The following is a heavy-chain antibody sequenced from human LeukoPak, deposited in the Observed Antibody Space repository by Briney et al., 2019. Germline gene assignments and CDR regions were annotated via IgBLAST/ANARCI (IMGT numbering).Heavy chain of an antibody. CDR1: GFTFSSYW. J-gene: IGHJ6*02. V-gene: IGHV3-30*18. CDR2: ISHDGSNK. CDR3: AKDLSAGTYYYYGMDV. D-gene: IGHD1/OR15-1a*01. Sequence: GGSLRLSCAASGFTFSSYWMSWVRQAPGKGLEWVAVISHDGSNKNYADSVKGRFTISRDNSKNTLYLQMNSLRAEDTAVYYCAKDLSAGTYYYYGMDVWGQGTTVTVSS.